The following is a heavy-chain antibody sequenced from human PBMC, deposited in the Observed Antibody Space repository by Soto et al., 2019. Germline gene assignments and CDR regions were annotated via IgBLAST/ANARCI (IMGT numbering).Heavy chain of an antibody. V-gene: IGHV3-33*01. CDR1: GFTFSSYG. D-gene: IGHD6-13*01. Sequence: ESGGGVVQPGRSLRLSCAASGFTFSSYGMHWVRQAPGKGLEWVAVIWYDGSNKYYADSVKGRFTISRDNSKNTLYLQMNSLRAEDTAVYYCARDSVGIAAAGLDYWGQGTLVTVSS. CDR2: IWYDGSNK. CDR3: ARDSVGIAAAGLDY. J-gene: IGHJ4*02.